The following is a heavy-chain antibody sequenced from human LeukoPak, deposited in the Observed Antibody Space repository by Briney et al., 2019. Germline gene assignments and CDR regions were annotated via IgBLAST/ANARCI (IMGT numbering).Heavy chain of an antibody. CDR3: ASYGSGSYYKWIDAFDI. CDR1: GVIVGNNY. J-gene: IGHJ3*02. CDR2: IYSGGST. V-gene: IGHV3-66*01. D-gene: IGHD3-10*01. Sequence: GGSLRLSCAASGVIVGNNYMNWVRQAPGKGLEWVSVIYSGGSTYYADSVKGRFTISRDNSKNTLYLQMNSLRAEDTAVYYCASYGSGSYYKWIDAFDIWGQGTMVTVSS.